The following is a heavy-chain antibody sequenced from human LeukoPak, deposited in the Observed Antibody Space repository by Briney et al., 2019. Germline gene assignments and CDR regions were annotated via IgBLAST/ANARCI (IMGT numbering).Heavy chain of an antibody. CDR2: ISSSGSTI. CDR1: GFTSSSYE. J-gene: IGHJ4*02. D-gene: IGHD2-21*02. CDR3: ARDDVVVTTSKIKYYFDY. V-gene: IGHV3-48*03. Sequence: PGGSLRLSCAASGFTSSSYEMNWVRQAPGKGLEWVSYISSSGSTIYYADSVKGRFTISRDNAKNSLYLQMNSLRAEDTAVYYCARDDVVVTTSKIKYYFDYWGQGTLVTVSS.